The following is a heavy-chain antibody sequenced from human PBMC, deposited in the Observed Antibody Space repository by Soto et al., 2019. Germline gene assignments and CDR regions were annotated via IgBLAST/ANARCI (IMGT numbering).Heavy chain of an antibody. CDR1: GFTFSSYG. CDR2: IWYDGSNK. J-gene: IGHJ6*02. D-gene: IGHD6-19*01. Sequence: PGGSLRLSCAASGFTFSSYGMHWVRQAPGKGLEWVAVIWYDGSNKYYADSVKGRFTISRDNSKSTLYLQMNSLRAEDTAVYYCARDPGTRRGWYRTYYYYGMDVWGQGTTVTVSS. V-gene: IGHV3-33*01. CDR3: ARDPGTRRGWYRTYYYYGMDV.